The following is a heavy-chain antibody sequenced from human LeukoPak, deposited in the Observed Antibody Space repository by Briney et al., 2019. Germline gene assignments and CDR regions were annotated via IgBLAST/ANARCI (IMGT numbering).Heavy chain of an antibody. CDR2: IYTTGDT. J-gene: IGHJ6*03. D-gene: IGHD4-23*01. Sequence: SETLSLTCTVSGGSISRGTYYWSWIRQPAGKGLEWIGRIYTTGDTNYNPSLKSRVTISVDTSKNQFSLKLSSVTAADTAVYYCARGSTVVKRGGSYYYYYMDVWGKGTTVTVSS. CDR1: GGSISRGTYY. V-gene: IGHV4-61*02. CDR3: ARGSTVVKRGGSYYYYYMDV.